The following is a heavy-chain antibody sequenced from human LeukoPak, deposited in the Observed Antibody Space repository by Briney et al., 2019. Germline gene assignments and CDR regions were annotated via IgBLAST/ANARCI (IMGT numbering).Heavy chain of an antibody. CDR2: INSSGGST. Sequence: ASVKVSCKASGYTFTSYNMHWVRQAPGQGLEWMGIINSSGGSTSYAQKFQGRVTMTRDMSTSTVYMELSSLSSVTAADTAMYYCARGAYHYGSGSYYFDYWGQGTLVTVSS. CDR3: ARGAYHYGSGSYYFDY. D-gene: IGHD3-10*01. V-gene: IGHV1-46*01. CDR1: GYTFTSYN. J-gene: IGHJ4*02.